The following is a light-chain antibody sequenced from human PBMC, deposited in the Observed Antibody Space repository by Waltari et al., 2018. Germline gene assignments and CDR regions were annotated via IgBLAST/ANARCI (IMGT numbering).Light chain of an antibody. J-gene: IGLJ2*01. V-gene: IGLV2-14*03. Sequence: QSALTQPASVSGSPGHSITISCTGTISDVGGYDYVSWYQQHPDKAPKLMIYDVTNRPPGVSNRFSGSKSGNTASLTISGLQAEDEADYYCSSYASSSTLVVFGGGTKLTVL. CDR1: ISDVGGYDY. CDR3: SSYASSSTLVV. CDR2: DVT.